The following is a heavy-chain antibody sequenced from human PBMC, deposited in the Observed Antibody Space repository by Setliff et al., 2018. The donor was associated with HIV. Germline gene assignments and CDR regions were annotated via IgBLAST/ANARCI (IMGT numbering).Heavy chain of an antibody. J-gene: IGHJ4*02. D-gene: IGHD2-21*01. V-gene: IGHV4-38-2*01. CDR1: GYSISSGYY. CDR2: IYHSGST. Sequence: PSETLSLTCVVSGYSISSGYYWGWIRQPPGKGLEWIGSIYHSGSTYDNPSLKSRFSISIDTSKNRFSLEVASVTAADTAAYYCARGAYPREFYFDSWGQGMLVTVSS. CDR3: ARGAYPREFYFDS.